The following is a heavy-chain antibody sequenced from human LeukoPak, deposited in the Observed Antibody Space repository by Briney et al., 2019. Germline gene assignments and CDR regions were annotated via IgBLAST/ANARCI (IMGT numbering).Heavy chain of an antibody. CDR2: ISSSSSYI. CDR1: GFTFSSYS. D-gene: IGHD2-15*01. Sequence: PGGSLRLSCAASGFTFSSYSMNWVRQAPEKGLEWVSSISSSSSYIYYADSVKGRFTISRDNAKNSLYLQMNSLRAEDTAVYYCARDAGCCSGGRCYRDYYYYYMDVWGKGTTVTISS. CDR3: ARDAGCCSGGRCYRDYYYYYMDV. V-gene: IGHV3-21*01. J-gene: IGHJ6*03.